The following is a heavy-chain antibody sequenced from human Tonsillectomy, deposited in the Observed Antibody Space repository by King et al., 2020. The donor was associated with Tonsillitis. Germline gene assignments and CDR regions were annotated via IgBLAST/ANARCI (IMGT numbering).Heavy chain of an antibody. J-gene: IGHJ4*02. Sequence: VQLVESGGGVVQPGRSLRLSCAASGFTFSRYAIHWFRQAPGKGLEWVAVISYDGSNKYYADSVKVRFTISRDNSKTTLYLKMNSLRAEDTAVYYCARDHYYDSSDYYSTFDYCGQGTLVTVSS. D-gene: IGHD3-22*01. V-gene: IGHV3-30*01. CDR3: ARDHYYDSSDYYSTFDY. CDR2: ISYDGSNK. CDR1: GFTFSRYA.